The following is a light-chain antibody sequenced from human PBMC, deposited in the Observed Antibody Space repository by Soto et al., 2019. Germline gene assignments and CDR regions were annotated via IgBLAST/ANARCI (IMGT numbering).Light chain of an antibody. J-gene: IGKJ1*01. Sequence: EMVLTQSPGTPSLSPGERATLSCRASQSVSSSYLAWYQQKPGQAPTLLIYGASSRATVIPDRFSGSGSGTDFTLTISSLEPEDVALYYCQQYGSWPRSFGQGNKVLIK. CDR2: GAS. CDR1: QSVSSSY. V-gene: IGKV3-20*01. CDR3: QQYGSWPRS.